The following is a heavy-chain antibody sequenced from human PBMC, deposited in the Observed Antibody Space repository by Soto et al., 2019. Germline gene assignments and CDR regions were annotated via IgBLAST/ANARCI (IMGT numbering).Heavy chain of an antibody. CDR1: GFTFSSYG. Sequence: QVQLVESGGGVVQPGRSLRLSCAASGFTFSSYGMHWVRQAPGKGLEWVAVISHDGSNKYYADSVKGRFTISRDNSKNTLYLQMNSLRAEDTAVYYCAKDVYDLGYGMDVWGQGTTVTVSS. D-gene: IGHD3-3*01. J-gene: IGHJ6*02. V-gene: IGHV3-30*18. CDR3: AKDVYDLGYGMDV. CDR2: ISHDGSNK.